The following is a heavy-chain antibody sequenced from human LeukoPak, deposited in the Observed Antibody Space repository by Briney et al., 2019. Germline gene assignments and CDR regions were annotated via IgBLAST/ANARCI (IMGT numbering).Heavy chain of an antibody. Sequence: SETLSLTCSVSGGSISSYYWSWIRQPPGKGLEWNGNIYYSGSTNDNPSLKTRVTISVDTSKNQFSLQLSSVTAADTAVYYCARANTNNDAFDIWGRGTLVTVSS. CDR2: IYYSGST. J-gene: IGHJ3*02. CDR1: GGSISSYY. CDR3: ARANTNNDAFDI. D-gene: IGHD3-16*01. V-gene: IGHV4-59*01.